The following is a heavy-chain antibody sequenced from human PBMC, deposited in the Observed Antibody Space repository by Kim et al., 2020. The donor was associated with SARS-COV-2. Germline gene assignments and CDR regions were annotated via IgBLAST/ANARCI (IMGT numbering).Heavy chain of an antibody. J-gene: IGHJ4*02. Sequence: SETLSLTCTVSGGSISSGGYYWSWIRQHPGKGLEWIGYIYYSGSTYYNPSLKSRVTISVDTSKNQFSLKLSSVTAADTAVYYCARGGYLSYGGFDYWGQGTMVTVSS. CDR1: GGSISSGGYY. CDR2: IYYSGST. D-gene: IGHD2-15*01. V-gene: IGHV4-31*03. CDR3: ARGGYLSYGGFDY.